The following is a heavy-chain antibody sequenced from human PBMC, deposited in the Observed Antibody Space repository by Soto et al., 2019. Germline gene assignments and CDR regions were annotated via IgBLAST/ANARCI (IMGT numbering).Heavy chain of an antibody. CDR2: IKEDGSEK. CDR3: ATDLYQLPTMKYYYYGMDV. CDR1: GFTFSNYW. Sequence: GWSLRLSCAASGFTFSNYWLRWVRQAPVKMLEWVANIKEDGSEKYYVDSVKGRFNISRDNAKNSLFLQMNSLRAEDTAVYYCATDLYQLPTMKYYYYGMDVWGQGTTVTVSS. D-gene: IGHD2-2*01. J-gene: IGHJ6*02. V-gene: IGHV3-7*03.